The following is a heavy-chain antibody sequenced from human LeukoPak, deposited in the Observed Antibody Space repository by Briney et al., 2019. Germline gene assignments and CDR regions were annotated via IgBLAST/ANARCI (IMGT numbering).Heavy chain of an antibody. CDR3: AREGYDFWSGYFLGFDP. J-gene: IGHJ5*02. V-gene: IGHV4-59*12. CDR1: GGSISSYY. Sequence: PSETLSLTCTVSGGSISSYYWSWIRQPPGKGLEWIGYIYYSGSTNYNPSLKSRVTISVDTSKNQFSLKLSSVTAADTAVYYCAREGYDFWSGYFLGFDPWGQGTLVTVSS. CDR2: IYYSGST. D-gene: IGHD3-3*01.